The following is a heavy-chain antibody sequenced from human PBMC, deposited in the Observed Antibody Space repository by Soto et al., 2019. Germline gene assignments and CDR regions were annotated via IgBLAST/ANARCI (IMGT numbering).Heavy chain of an antibody. D-gene: IGHD2-2*01. CDR3: AREGYCSSTTCHYGMDV. Sequence: PGGSLRLSCAASGLTFSDYYMSWIRQAPGKGLEWVTFISSSNNYIQYADSVKGRITVSRDNAKNSLFLQMNSLRAEDTAVYYCAREGYCSSTTCHYGMDVWGQGTTVTVSS. CDR1: GLTFSDYY. CDR2: ISSSNNYI. J-gene: IGHJ6*02. V-gene: IGHV3-11*06.